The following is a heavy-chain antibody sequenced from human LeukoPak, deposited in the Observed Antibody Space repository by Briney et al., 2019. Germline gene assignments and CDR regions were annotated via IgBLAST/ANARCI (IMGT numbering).Heavy chain of an antibody. CDR2: ISSSSSYI. D-gene: IGHD3-10*01. CDR3: ARAHRGNWFDP. V-gene: IGHV3-21*01. Sequence: GGSLRLSCAASGFTFSSYSMNWVRQAPGKGLEWVSSISSSSSYIYYADSVKGRFTISRDNAKNSLYLQMNSLRAEDTAVYYCARAHRGNWFDPWGQGTLVTVSS. CDR1: GFTFSSYS. J-gene: IGHJ5*02.